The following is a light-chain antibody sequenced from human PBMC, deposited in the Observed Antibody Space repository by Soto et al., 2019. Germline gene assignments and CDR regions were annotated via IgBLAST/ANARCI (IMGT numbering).Light chain of an antibody. V-gene: IGLV2-8*01. CDR3: SSYAGSNNLYV. J-gene: IGLJ1*01. Sequence: QSVLTQPPSASGSPGQSVTISCTGTSNDVGGFRYVSWYQQHPGKAPKLMIYEVSKRPSGVPDRFSGSKSGNTASLTVSGLQAEDEADYYCSSYAGSNNLYVFGTGTKLTVL. CDR1: SNDVGGFRY. CDR2: EVS.